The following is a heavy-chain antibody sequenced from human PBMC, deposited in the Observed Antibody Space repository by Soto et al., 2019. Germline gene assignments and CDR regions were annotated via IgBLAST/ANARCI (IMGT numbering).Heavy chain of an antibody. CDR1: GGSISSSSYF. CDR2: IYYSGST. Sequence: SETLSLTCSVSGGSISSSSYFWGWIRQPPGKGLEWIGSIYYSGSTKYNPSLESRVIISVDTSKNEYSLRLSSMTAADTAVYYCARGYGRNFDYWGQGTLVTVSS. V-gene: IGHV4-39*01. CDR3: ARGYGRNFDY. D-gene: IGHD5-18*01. J-gene: IGHJ4*02.